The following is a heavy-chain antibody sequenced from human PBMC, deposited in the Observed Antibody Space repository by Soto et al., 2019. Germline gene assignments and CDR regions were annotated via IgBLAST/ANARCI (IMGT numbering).Heavy chain of an antibody. J-gene: IGHJ4*02. CDR1: GFTFSNYG. V-gene: IGHV3-30*18. Sequence: GGSLRLSCAASGFTFSNYGMHWVRQAPGKGLEWVAFISYDGRNNYYADSVKGRFTISRDNSKNTLYLQMNSLRAEDTAVYYCAKDRGHRSDWYALFDFWGQGTLVTVSS. D-gene: IGHD6-19*01. CDR3: AKDRGHRSDWYALFDF. CDR2: ISYDGRNN.